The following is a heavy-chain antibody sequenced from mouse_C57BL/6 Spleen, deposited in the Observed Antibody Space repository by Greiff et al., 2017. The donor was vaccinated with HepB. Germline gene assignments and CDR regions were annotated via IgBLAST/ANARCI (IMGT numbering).Heavy chain of an antibody. CDR2: INPSNGDT. CDR3: ARKTAQRVGVSFAY. D-gene: IGHD3-2*02. CDR1: GYTFTSYW. J-gene: IGHJ3*01. V-gene: IGHV1-53*01. Sequence: QVQLQQPGPELVKPGASVKLSCKASGYTFTSYWMHWVKQRPGQGLEWIGNINPSNGDTNYNGKFKGKATLTADKSSSTAYMQLSSLTSEDSAVYFCARKTAQRVGVSFAYWGQGTLVTVSA.